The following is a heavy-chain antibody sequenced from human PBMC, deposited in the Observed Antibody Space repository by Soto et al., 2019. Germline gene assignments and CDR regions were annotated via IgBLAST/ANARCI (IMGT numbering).Heavy chain of an antibody. V-gene: IGHV4-31*03. Sequence: SETLSLTCTVSGGSISSGGYYWSWIRQHPGKGLEWIGYIYYSGSTYYNPSLKSRVTISVDTSKNQFSLKLSSVTAADTAVYYCASLVLGYCSGGSCYYFDYWGQGTLVTVSS. CDR2: IYYSGST. CDR3: ASLVLGYCSGGSCYYFDY. J-gene: IGHJ4*02. CDR1: GGSISSGGYY. D-gene: IGHD2-15*01.